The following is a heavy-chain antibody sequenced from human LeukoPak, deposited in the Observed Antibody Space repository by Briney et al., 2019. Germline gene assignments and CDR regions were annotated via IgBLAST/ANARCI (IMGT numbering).Heavy chain of an antibody. Sequence: SETLSLTCAVYGGSFSDYYWSWIRQPPGKGLEWVGEINHIGTTNYNPSLKSRLTMSVDPSKNQFSLRLPSATAADTAVYYCAREGSYSGSGSPPLDFWGQGTLVTVSS. J-gene: IGHJ4*02. CDR1: GGSFSDYY. CDR3: AREGSYSGSGSPPLDF. V-gene: IGHV4-34*01. D-gene: IGHD3-10*01. CDR2: INHIGTT.